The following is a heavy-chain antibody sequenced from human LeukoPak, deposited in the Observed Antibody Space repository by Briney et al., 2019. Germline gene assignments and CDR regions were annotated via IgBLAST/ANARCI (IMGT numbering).Heavy chain of an antibody. CDR1: GFTFSNYA. J-gene: IGHJ4*02. V-gene: IGHV3-23*01. CDR2: ISGSGGST. CDR3: AKQYSTSNGRPFDY. Sequence: GGSLRLSCAASGFTFSNYAMSWVRQAPGKGVEWVSHISGSGGSTYYAHSVKGRLTISRDHTKNTLYLQMNSLRAEETAVYYCAKQYSTSNGRPFDYWGQGRLVTVSS. D-gene: IGHD6-6*01.